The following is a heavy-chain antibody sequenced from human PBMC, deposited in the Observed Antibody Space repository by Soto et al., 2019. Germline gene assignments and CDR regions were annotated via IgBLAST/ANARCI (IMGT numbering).Heavy chain of an antibody. D-gene: IGHD3-3*01. CDR3: ARARITIVGVVIT. J-gene: IGHJ4*02. CDR1: GYTFTSYY. Sequence: ASVNVSCKASGYTFTSYYINWVRQATGQGVEWMGWMNSNSGNTCYAQKFQSRVTMTRNTSKSIAYMELSSLRAEDTAVYYCARARITIVGVVITWGQGTMVTVSS. CDR2: MNSNSGNT. V-gene: IGHV1-8*01.